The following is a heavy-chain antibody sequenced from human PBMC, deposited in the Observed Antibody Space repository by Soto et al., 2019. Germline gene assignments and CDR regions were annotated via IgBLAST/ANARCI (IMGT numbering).Heavy chain of an antibody. CDR3: ASRRSSWYYDS. Sequence: SETLSLTCAVYGGSFSGYYWTWIRQPPGTGLEWIGEINHSGSTNYNPSLKSRVTIFVDTSKNRISLEVSSVTAADTGLYYCASRRSSWYYDSWGQGTLVTVSS. CDR2: INHSGST. J-gene: IGHJ4*01. D-gene: IGHD6-13*01. V-gene: IGHV4-34*01. CDR1: GGSFSGYY.